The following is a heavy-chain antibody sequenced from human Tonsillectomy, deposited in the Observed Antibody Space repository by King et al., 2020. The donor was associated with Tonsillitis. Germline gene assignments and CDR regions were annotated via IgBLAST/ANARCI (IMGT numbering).Heavy chain of an antibody. V-gene: IGHV5-51*01. CDR1: GYSFTSYW. CDR2: IYPGDSDT. CDR3: ARQGYDILTGPEAFDI. D-gene: IGHD3-9*01. J-gene: IGHJ3*02. Sequence: QLVQSGAEVKKPGESLKISCKGFGYSFTSYWIGGVRQMPGKGLEGMGIIYPGDSDTRYSPSFQGQVTISADKSISTAYLQWSSLKASDTAMYYCARQGYDILTGPEAFDIWGQGTMVTVSS.